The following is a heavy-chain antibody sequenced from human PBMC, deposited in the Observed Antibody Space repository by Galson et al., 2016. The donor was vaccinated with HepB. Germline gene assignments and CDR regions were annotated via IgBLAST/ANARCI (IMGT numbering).Heavy chain of an antibody. CDR1: GFTFSNYW. J-gene: IGHJ4*02. D-gene: IGHD3-22*01. V-gene: IGHV3-74*01. Sequence: SLRLSCAASGFTFSNYWMHWVRQAPGKGLVWVSRIDNDGSRTNYADSVKGRFTISRDNAENTLYLQMNSLRAEDTAVYYCARGGHYYDSSADPPDYWGQGTLVTVSS. CDR3: ARGGHYYDSSADPPDY. CDR2: IDNDGSRT.